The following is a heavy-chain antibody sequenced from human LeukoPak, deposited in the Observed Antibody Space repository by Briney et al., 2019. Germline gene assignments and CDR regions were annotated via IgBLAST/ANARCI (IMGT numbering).Heavy chain of an antibody. D-gene: IGHD3-10*01. CDR3: AREIFGSGSYPDF. J-gene: IGHJ4*02. V-gene: IGHV3-23*01. CDR2: ITGSDGSS. Sequence: GGSLRLSCVASGFTFTNYAMSWVRQAPGKGLEWVSAITGSDGSSYYADSVKGRFTISRDNSKNTLYLQVNSLRAEDTAVYYCAREIFGSGSYPDFWGQGTLVTVSS. CDR1: GFTFTNYA.